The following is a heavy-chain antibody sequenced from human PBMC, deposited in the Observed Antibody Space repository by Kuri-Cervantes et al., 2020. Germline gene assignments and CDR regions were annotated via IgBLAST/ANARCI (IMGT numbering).Heavy chain of an antibody. Sequence: GGSLRLSCAASGFTFSDYWMNWVRQAPGKGLVWVSRINTDGRTTTCADSVKGRFTISRDNAKNTLYMQMNSLRAEDTAVYFCARAEGRNTHGKFDFWGRGILVTVSS. J-gene: IGHJ4*02. CDR2: INTDGRTT. CDR3: ARAEGRNTHGKFDF. CDR1: GFTFSDYW. D-gene: IGHD1-26*01. V-gene: IGHV3-74*01.